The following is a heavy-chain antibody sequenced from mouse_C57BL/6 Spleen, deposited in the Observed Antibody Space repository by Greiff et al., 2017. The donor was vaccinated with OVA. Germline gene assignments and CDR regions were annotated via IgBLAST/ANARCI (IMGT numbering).Heavy chain of an antibody. CDR3: TRETPLDYYGSSYVGWYFDV. J-gene: IGHJ1*03. Sequence: EVKLVESGEGLVKPGGSLKLSCAASGFTFSSYAMSWVRQTPEKRLEWVAYISSGGDYIYYADTVKGRFTISRDNARNTLYLQMSSLKSEDTAMYYCTRETPLDYYGSSYVGWYFDVWGTGTTVTVSS. CDR1: GFTFSSYA. D-gene: IGHD1-1*01. CDR2: ISSGGDYI. V-gene: IGHV5-9-1*02.